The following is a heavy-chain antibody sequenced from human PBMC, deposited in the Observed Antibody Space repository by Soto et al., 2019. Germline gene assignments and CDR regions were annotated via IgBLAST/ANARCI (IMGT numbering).Heavy chain of an antibody. CDR1: GYSITNNG. CDR3: GKDIRSGSIDY. Sequence: QERLVQSGGGVVQPGRSLTLSCAASGYSITNNGMHWVRQAPGKGLEWVALIWAHGTDQYYADSVKGRFTVSRDTSTNTVYLQMNSLRAEDTARYYCGKDIRSGSIDYWGQGTLVTVSS. J-gene: IGHJ4*02. D-gene: IGHD1-1*01. V-gene: IGHV3-33*06. CDR2: IWAHGTDQ.